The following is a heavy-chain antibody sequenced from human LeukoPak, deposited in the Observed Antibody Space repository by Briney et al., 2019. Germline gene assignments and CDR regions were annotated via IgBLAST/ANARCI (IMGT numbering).Heavy chain of an antibody. Sequence: GASVKVSCKASGYTFTSYGISWVRQAPGQGLEWMGWISAYNGNTNYAQKLQGRVTMNTDTSTSTAYMELRSLRSDDTAVYYCASHLGYCSGGSCSKNDAFDIWGQGTMVTVSS. CDR2: ISAYNGNT. V-gene: IGHV1-18*04. CDR3: ASHLGYCSGGSCSKNDAFDI. D-gene: IGHD2-15*01. J-gene: IGHJ3*02. CDR1: GYTFTSYG.